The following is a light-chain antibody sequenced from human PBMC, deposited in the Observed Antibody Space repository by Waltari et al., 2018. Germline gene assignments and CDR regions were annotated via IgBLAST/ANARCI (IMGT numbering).Light chain of an antibody. V-gene: IGLV1-51*02. CDR2: ENN. Sequence: QSVLAQPPSVSAAPGQRVTISCSVSSSNIGSDYVSWYQQFPGTAPKLLIQENNGRPSGIPDRFSGSKSGTSATLDITGLQTGDEAVYYCATWDSSLSAGVFGGGTKLTVL. J-gene: IGLJ2*01. CDR3: ATWDSSLSAGV. CDR1: SSNIGSDY.